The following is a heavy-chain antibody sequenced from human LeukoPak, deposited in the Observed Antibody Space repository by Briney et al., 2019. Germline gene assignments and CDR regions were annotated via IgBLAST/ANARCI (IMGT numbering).Heavy chain of an antibody. Sequence: GGSLRLSCAASGFTFSNFGMSWVRQAPGKGLEWVSSFSGSGSSTYYADSVKGRFSVSRDNSKNTLYLQMTSLRAEDTAVYYCAKDGLYCSSTSCYFDYWGQGTPVTVSS. CDR1: GFTFSNFG. CDR3: AKDGLYCSSTSCYFDY. V-gene: IGHV3-23*01. CDR2: FSGSGSST. J-gene: IGHJ4*02. D-gene: IGHD2-2*01.